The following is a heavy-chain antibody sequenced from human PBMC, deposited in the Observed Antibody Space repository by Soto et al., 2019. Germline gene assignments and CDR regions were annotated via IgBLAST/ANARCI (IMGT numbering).Heavy chain of an antibody. CDR3: AKSPNFYCSSPNCYKYYFDH. V-gene: IGHV3-30*18. CDR2: ISYDGSEK. D-gene: IGHD2-2*02. J-gene: IGHJ4*02. CDR1: GFTFNTYG. Sequence: GGSLRLSCAASGFTFNTYGMHWVRQAPGKGLEWLAVISYDGSEKYYVDSVKGRFTIPKDNSKNTLYLQMNSLRPEDTAVYYCAKSPNFYCSSPNCYKYYFDHWGQGTRVTVSS.